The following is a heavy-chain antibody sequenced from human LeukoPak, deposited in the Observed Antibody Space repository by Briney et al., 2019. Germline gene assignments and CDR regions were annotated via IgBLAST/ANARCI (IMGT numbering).Heavy chain of an antibody. CDR1: GFTFSSYE. CDR3: ARDSLVRGVTTPGVDP. D-gene: IGHD3-10*01. J-gene: IGHJ5*02. Sequence: PGGSLRLSCAASGFTFSSYEMNWVRQAPGKGLEWVSYISSTGGAKHYADSVKGRFTISKDNDKNSLYLQMNTLRAEDTAVYYCARDSLVRGVTTPGVDPWGQGTLVTVSS. V-gene: IGHV3-48*03. CDR2: ISSTGGAK.